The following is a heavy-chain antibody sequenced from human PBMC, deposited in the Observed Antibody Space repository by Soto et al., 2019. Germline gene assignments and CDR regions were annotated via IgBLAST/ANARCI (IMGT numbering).Heavy chain of an antibody. V-gene: IGHV4-39*01. CDR2: IYYSGST. CDR1: GGSISSSSYY. J-gene: IGHJ4*02. CDR3: ARLLRGYDILTGYFGPNTFDY. Sequence: SETLSLTCTVSGGSISSSSYYWGWIRQPPGKGLEWIGSIYYSGSTYYSPSLKSRVTISVDTSKNQFSLKLSSVTAADTAVYYCARLLRGYDILTGYFGPNTFDYWGQGTLVTVSS. D-gene: IGHD3-9*01.